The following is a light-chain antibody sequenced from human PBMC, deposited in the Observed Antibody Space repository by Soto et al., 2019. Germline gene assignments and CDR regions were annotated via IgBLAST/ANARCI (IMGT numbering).Light chain of an antibody. CDR2: KAS. V-gene: IGKV1-5*03. J-gene: IGKJ1*01. CDR3: QQSYSTPRT. CDR1: QSISSW. Sequence: DIQMTQSPSTLSASVGDRVTITCRASQSISSWLAWYQQKPGKAPKLLIYKASTLKSGVPSRFSGSGSGTDFTVTISSLQPEDFATYYCQQSYSTPRTFGQGTKVDIK.